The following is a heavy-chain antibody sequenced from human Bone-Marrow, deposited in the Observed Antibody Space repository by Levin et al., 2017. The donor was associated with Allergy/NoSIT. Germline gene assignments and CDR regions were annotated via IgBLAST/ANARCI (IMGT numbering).Heavy chain of an antibody. CDR2: ISSSSVDT. D-gene: IGHD3-10*01. CDR3: AAARHYPSLETMPRGIIPD. V-gene: IGHV3-48*01. J-gene: IGHJ4*02. Sequence: TGGSLRLSCAFSGFPFSTYSANWVRQAPGKGLEWVSYISSSSVDTQYADSVKGRFTISRDNAKNLLYLQMNSLRADDTAVYYCAAARHYPSLETMPRGIIPDWGQGTLVTVSS. CDR1: GFPFSTYS.